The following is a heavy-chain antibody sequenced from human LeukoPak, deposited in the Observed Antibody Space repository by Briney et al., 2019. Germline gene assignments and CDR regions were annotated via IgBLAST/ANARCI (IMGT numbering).Heavy chain of an antibody. CDR2: INPSGGST. Sequence: ASVKVSCKASGYTFTSYYMHWVRQAPGQGLEWMGIINPSGGSTSYAQKFQGRVTMTTDTSTSTAYMELRSLRSDDTAVYYCARVGDIVNWFDPWGQGTLVTVSS. CDR1: GYTFTSYY. CDR3: ARVGDIVNWFDP. V-gene: IGHV1-46*01. D-gene: IGHD2-15*01. J-gene: IGHJ5*02.